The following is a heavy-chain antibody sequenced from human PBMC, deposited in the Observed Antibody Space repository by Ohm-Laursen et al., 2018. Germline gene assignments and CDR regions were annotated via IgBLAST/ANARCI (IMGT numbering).Heavy chain of an antibody. Sequence: TLSLTCTVSGGSISSYYWSWIRQPPGKGLEWIGYIYYSGSTNYNPSLKSRVTISVDTSKNQFSLKLSSVTAADTAVYYCARWVLNYDILTGYYISDYGMDVWGQGTTVTVSS. V-gene: IGHV4-59*08. D-gene: IGHD3-9*01. J-gene: IGHJ6*02. CDR3: ARWVLNYDILTGYYISDYGMDV. CDR1: GGSISSYY. CDR2: IYYSGST.